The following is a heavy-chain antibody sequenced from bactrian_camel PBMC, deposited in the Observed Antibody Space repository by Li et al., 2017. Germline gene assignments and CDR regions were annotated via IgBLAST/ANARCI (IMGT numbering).Heavy chain of an antibody. CDR3: AAGRVALSLGGYCTTESDDYNI. Sequence: QLVESGGGSVQAGGSLTLSCDISGYTYSTYCMAWFRQVPGKEREGVAAIVSSGGSTWYADSVKGRFTISQDNTRSTLTLQMNSLNPEDTATYYCAAGRVALSLGGYCTTESDDYNIWGQGTQVTVS. CDR1: GYTYSTYC. CDR2: IVSSGGST. D-gene: IGHD2*01. V-gene: IGHV3S59*01. J-gene: IGHJ4*01.